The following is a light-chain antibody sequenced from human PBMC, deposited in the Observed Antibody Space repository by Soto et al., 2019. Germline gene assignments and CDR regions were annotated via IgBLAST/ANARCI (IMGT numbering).Light chain of an antibody. CDR1: QSISSW. J-gene: IGKJ4*01. CDR2: KAS. Sequence: DIQMTQSPSTLSASVGDRVTITCRASQSISSWLAWYQQKPGKAPKLLIYKASSLESGVPSRFSGSGSGTEFTLTISSLQPDEFATYYCLQYNSYPLTFGGGTKVEIK. V-gene: IGKV1-5*03. CDR3: LQYNSYPLT.